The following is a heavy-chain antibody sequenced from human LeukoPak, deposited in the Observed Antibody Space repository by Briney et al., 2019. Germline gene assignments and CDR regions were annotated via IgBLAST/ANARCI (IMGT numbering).Heavy chain of an antibody. CDR3: ALGLTTHFDD. D-gene: IGHD4-11*01. J-gene: IGHJ4*02. V-gene: IGHV5-51*01. CDR2: IYPGDSDT. CDR1: GYSFTSYW. Sequence: GESLKISCKGSGYSFTSYWIGWVRQMPGKGLEWMGIIYPGDSDTRYSPSFQGQVTISADTYIRTAYLQWHGLKASDTAMYYCALGLTTHFDDWVQGTLVTGSS.